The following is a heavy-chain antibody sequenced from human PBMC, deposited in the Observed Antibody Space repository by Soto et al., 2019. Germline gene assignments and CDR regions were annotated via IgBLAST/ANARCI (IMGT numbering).Heavy chain of an antibody. CDR1: GYTFTSYG. CDR3: ARHFVGVSDY. V-gene: IGHV1-18*01. Sequence: QVQLVQSGAEVKKPGASVKVSCKASGYTFTSYGISWVRQDPGQGLEWMGWISAYNGNTHYAQKLQSRVTMTTDTSTSTAYVELRSLRPDDTSGYYCARHFVGVSDYWGQGTLVTVSS. D-gene: IGHD3-10*01. CDR2: ISAYNGNT. J-gene: IGHJ4*02.